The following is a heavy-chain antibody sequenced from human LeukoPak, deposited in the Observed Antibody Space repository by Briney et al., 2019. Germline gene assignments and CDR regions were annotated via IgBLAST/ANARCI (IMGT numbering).Heavy chain of an antibody. CDR2: IIPIFGTA. V-gene: IGHV1-69*01. Sequence: ASVKVSCKASGGTFSSYAISWVRQAPGQGLEWMGGIIPIFGTANYAQKFQGRVTATADESTSTAYMELSSLRSEDTAVYYCARGGGQLWLKDYYYYGMDVWGQGTTVTVSS. CDR1: GGTFSSYA. D-gene: IGHD5-18*01. CDR3: ARGGGQLWLKDYYYYGMDV. J-gene: IGHJ6*02.